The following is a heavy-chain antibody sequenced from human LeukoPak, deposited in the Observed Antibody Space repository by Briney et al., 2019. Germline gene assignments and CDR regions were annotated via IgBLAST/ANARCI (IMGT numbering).Heavy chain of an antibody. V-gene: IGHV3-48*03. CDR1: GFTFSSYE. D-gene: IGHD3-9*01. CDR3: ARDSLPTTGIFDS. J-gene: IGHJ4*02. CDR2: ISGSGATI. Sequence: AGGSLRLSCAASGFTFSSYELNWVRQAPGKGLEWVSYISGSGATIYYADSIKGRFTISRDNAKSSLYLQMDSLRAEDTAVYYCARDSLPTTGIFDSWGQGILVTVSS.